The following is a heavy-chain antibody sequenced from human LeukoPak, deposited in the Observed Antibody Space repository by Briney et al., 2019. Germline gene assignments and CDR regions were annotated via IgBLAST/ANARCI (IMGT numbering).Heavy chain of an antibody. J-gene: IGHJ4*02. CDR1: GFTFSSPR. V-gene: IGHV3-7*01. D-gene: IGHD5-24*01. CDR2: INEDGSAK. CDR3: TRSRRDGNDY. Sequence: PGGSLRLSCAASGFTFSSPRMSWVRQAPGKGLEWVANINEDGSAKYYVDSVKGRFTISRDNAKRSLDLQVNSLRAEDTAVYYCTRSRRDGNDYWGQGTLVAVSS.